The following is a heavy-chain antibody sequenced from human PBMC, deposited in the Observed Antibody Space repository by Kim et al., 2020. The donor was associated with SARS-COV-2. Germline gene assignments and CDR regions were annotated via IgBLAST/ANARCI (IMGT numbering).Heavy chain of an antibody. Sequence: ADSVKGRFTISRDDSKNTLYLQMNSLRVEDTALYYCAKGPLAMIKGGVDYWGQGTLVTVSS. D-gene: IGHD5-12*01. J-gene: IGHJ4*02. CDR3: AKGPLAMIKGGVDY. V-gene: IGHV3-23*01.